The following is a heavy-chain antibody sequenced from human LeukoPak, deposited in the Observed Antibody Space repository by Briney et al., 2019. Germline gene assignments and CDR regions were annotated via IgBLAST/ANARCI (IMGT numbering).Heavy chain of an antibody. J-gene: IGHJ4*02. CDR2: ISWNGVST. V-gene: IGHV3-43*01. CDR3: AKERGNSGYFDY. D-gene: IGHD3-10*01. CDR1: GFTFDDYT. Sequence: GGSLRLSCAASGFTFDDYTIHWVRQAPGKGLEWVSLISWNGVSTYYADSVKGRFTISRDNSKNSLYLQMNSLRTEDTALYYCAKERGNSGYFDYWGQGTLVTVSS.